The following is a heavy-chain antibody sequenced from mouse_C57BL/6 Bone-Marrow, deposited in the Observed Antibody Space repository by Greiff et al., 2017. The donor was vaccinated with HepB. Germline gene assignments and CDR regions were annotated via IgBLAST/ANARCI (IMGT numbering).Heavy chain of an antibody. CDR3: AGEVNYYGSSYCAMDY. CDR1: GFTFSDYG. D-gene: IGHD1-1*01. Sequence: EVNLVESGGGLVKPGGSLKLSCAASGFTFSDYGMHWVRQAPEKGLEWVAYISSGSSTIYYADTVKGRFTISRDNAKNTLFLQMTSLRSEDTAMYYCAGEVNYYGSSYCAMDYWGQGTSVTVSS. V-gene: IGHV5-17*01. CDR2: ISSGSSTI. J-gene: IGHJ4*01.